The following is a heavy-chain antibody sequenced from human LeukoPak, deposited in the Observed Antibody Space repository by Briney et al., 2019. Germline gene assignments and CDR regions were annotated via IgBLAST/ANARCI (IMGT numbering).Heavy chain of an antibody. D-gene: IGHD3-10*01. Sequence: PSETLSLTCTVSGDSINAYYWSWIRQPAGKGLEWIGRIYTSGSTNYNPSLKSRVTMSVDTSKNQFSLKLSSVTAADTAVYYCARGPMVRAGEGLDYWGQGTLVTVSS. CDR3: ARGPMVRAGEGLDY. J-gene: IGHJ4*02. V-gene: IGHV4-4*07. CDR1: GDSINAYY. CDR2: IYTSGST.